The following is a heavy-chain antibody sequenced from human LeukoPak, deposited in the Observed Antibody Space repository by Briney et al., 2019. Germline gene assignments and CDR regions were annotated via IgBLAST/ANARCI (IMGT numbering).Heavy chain of an antibody. CDR2: ISGSGGST. Sequence: GGSLRLSCAASGFTFSSYAMSWVRQAPGKGLEWVSAISGSGGSTYYADSVKGRFTISRDNSKNTLYLQMNSLRAEDTAVYYCAKGIAAAGTMVVASYYGMDVRGQGTTVTVSS. J-gene: IGHJ6*02. CDR3: AKGIAAAGTMVVASYYGMDV. V-gene: IGHV3-23*01. CDR1: GFTFSSYA. D-gene: IGHD6-13*01.